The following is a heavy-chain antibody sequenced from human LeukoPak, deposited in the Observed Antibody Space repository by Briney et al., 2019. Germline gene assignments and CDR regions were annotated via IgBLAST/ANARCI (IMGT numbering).Heavy chain of an antibody. CDR2: ISAYNGNT. Sequence: GASVKVSCKASGYTFTSYGISWVRQAPGQGLEWMGWISAYNGNTNYAQKLQGRVTMTTDTSTSTAYMELRSLRSDDTAVYYCARTFLVVEVVPAVPSDYWGQGTLVTVSS. J-gene: IGHJ4*02. V-gene: IGHV1-18*04. CDR3: ARTFLVVEVVPAVPSDY. CDR1: GYTFTSYG. D-gene: IGHD2-2*01.